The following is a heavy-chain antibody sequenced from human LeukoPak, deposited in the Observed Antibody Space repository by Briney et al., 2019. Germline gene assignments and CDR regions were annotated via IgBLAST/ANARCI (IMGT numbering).Heavy chain of an antibody. CDR1: GFTFSSYA. CDR3: AKDHLPGIVVADRDY. Sequence: GGSLRLSCAASGFTFSSYARSWVRQAPGKGLEWASAISGSGGSTYYADSVKGRFTISRDNSKNTLYLQMNSLRAEDTAVYYCAKDHLPGIVVADRDYWGQGTLVTVSS. D-gene: IGHD6-19*01. J-gene: IGHJ4*02. CDR2: ISGSGGST. V-gene: IGHV3-23*01.